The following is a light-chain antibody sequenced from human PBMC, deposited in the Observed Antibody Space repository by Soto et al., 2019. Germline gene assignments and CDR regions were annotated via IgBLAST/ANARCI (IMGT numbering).Light chain of an antibody. CDR1: QSVSSSY. V-gene: IGKV3-20*01. Sequence: EIMLTQSPGTLYLSPGERATLSCRPSQSVSSSYLAWYQQKPGQAPRLLIYGASNRATGIPDRFSGSGSGTHFTLTISRLEPGDFAVYYCQQYGSSPLFPFGPGTKVDIK. CDR3: QQYGSSPLFP. J-gene: IGKJ3*01. CDR2: GAS.